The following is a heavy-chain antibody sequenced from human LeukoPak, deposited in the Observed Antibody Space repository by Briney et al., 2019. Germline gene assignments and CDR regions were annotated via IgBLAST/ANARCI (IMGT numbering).Heavy chain of an antibody. CDR2: IYYSGST. CDR3: ARHVLGAKLDY. D-gene: IGHD1-26*01. V-gene: IGHV4-59*08. J-gene: IGHJ4*02. CDR1: GGSISSYY. Sequence: SETLSLTCTVSGGSISSYYWSWLRQPPGKGLEWIGYIYYSGSTNYNPSLKSRVTISVDTSKNQFSLKLSSVTAADTAVYYCARHVLGAKLDYWGQGTLVTVSS.